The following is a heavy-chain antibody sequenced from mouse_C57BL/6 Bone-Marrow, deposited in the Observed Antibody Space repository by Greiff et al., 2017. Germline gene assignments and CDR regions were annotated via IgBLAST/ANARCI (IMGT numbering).Heavy chain of an antibody. CDR1: GYTFTGYW. D-gene: IGHD2-4*01. V-gene: IGHV1-9*01. CDR3: ATSSYDYDGFAY. Sequence: VQLQQSGAELMKPGASVKLSCKASGYTFTGYWIEWVKQRPGHGLEWIGEILPGSGSTNYNEKFKGKATFTADTSSNTAYMQLSRLTTEDSAICYCATSSYDYDGFAYWGQGTLVTVSA. J-gene: IGHJ3*01. CDR2: ILPGSGST.